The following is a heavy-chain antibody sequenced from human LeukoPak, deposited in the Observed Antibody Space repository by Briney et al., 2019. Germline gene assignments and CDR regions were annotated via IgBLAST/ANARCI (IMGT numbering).Heavy chain of an antibody. Sequence: ASGTVSCKASGYTFTSYGTSWVRQAPGQGLEWMGWISACNGNKNYAQKIQGRVTMTTNTTTRTAYMEITSLRSDNTVVYYGARVSDSAWSYYLDYWGQGTLVTVSS. V-gene: IGHV1-18*01. D-gene: IGHD6-19*01. J-gene: IGHJ4*02. CDR2: ISACNGNK. CDR3: ARVSDSAWSYYLDY. CDR1: GYTFTSYG.